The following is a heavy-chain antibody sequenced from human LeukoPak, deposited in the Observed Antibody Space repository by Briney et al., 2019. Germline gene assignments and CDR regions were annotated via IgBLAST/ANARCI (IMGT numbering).Heavy chain of an antibody. CDR2: ISYDGSNK. J-gene: IGHJ3*02. CDR1: GFTFSSYA. V-gene: IGHV3-30-3*01. CDR3: AREGVGPRAFDI. Sequence: GGSLRLSCAASGFTFSSYAMHWVRQAPGKGLEWVAVISYDGSNKYYADSVKGRFTISRDSSKNTLYLQMNSLRAEDTAVYYCAREGVGPRAFDIWGQGTMVTVSS. D-gene: IGHD3-3*01.